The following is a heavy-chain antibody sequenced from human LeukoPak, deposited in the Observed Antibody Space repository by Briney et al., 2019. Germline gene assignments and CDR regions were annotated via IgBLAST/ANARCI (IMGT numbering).Heavy chain of an antibody. J-gene: IGHJ5*02. CDR1: GFTFSSYG. V-gene: IGHV3-23*01. CDR2: ISGSGGNT. Sequence: GGTLRLSCAASGFTFSSYGMSWVRQAPGKGLEWVSAISGSGGNTYYVDSVKGRFTISRDNSKNTLYLQMNSLRAEDTAVYYCAKGFVVVVSATQSSWFDPWGQGTLVTVSS. D-gene: IGHD2-15*01. CDR3: AKGFVVVVSATQSSWFDP.